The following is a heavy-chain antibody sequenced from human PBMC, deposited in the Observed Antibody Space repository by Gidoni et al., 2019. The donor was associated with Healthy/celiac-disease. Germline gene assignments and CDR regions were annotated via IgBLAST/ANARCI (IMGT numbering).Heavy chain of an antibody. V-gene: IGHV4-34*01. CDR3: ARAFKLVGATVYANYYYYGMDV. CDR1: GGSFSGYY. J-gene: IGHJ6*02. Sequence: QVQLQQWGAGLLKPSETLSLTCAVYGGSFSGYYWSWIRQPPGKGLEWIGEINHSGSTNYNPSLKSRVTISVDTSKNQFSLKLSSVTAADTAVYYCARAFKLVGATVYANYYYYGMDVWGQGTTVTVSS. CDR2: INHSGST. D-gene: IGHD1-26*01.